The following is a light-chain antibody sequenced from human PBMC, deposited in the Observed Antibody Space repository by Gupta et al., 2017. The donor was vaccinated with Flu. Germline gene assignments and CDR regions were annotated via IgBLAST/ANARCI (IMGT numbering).Light chain of an antibody. CDR3: QQSDSTPFT. V-gene: IGKV1-39*01. J-gene: IGKJ3*01. CDR2: AAS. Sequence: PSSLSASVGDRVTITCRASQGSSSNLNWYQHKTGKAPKLLIYAASDLQSGVPSRFSGSGSGTEFTLTISRLQAEDFATYYCQQSDSTPFTFGPGTKVDI. CDR1: QGSSSN.